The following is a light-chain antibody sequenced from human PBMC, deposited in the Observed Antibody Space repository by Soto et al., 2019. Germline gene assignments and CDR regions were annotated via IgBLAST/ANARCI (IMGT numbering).Light chain of an antibody. CDR1: QSISSW. CDR3: QQYNSYWGT. J-gene: IGKJ1*01. CDR2: DAS. V-gene: IGKV1-5*01. Sequence: DIQMTQPPSTLSASVGDRVTITCRASQSISSWLAWYQQKPGKAPKLLIYDASSLESGVPSRFSGSGSGTEFTLTISSLQPDDFATYYCQQYNSYWGTFGQGTKVEIK.